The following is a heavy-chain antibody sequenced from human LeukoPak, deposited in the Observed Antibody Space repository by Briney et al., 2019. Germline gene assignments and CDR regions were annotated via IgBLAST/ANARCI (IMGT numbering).Heavy chain of an antibody. D-gene: IGHD3-22*01. CDR1: GYTFTNYG. Sequence: ASVKVSCKASGYTFTNYGIFWVRQAPGQGLEWMGWISAYSGNTNYAQKLQGRVTMTTETSTSTAYMELESLRSDDTAVYYCAISQGSYYDTSGYSGGDYWGQGTLVTVSS. J-gene: IGHJ4*02. V-gene: IGHV1-18*01. CDR3: AISQGSYYDTSGYSGGDY. CDR2: ISAYSGNT.